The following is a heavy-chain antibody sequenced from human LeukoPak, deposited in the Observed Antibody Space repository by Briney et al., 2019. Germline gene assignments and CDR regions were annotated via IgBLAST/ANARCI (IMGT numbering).Heavy chain of an antibody. Sequence: SVKVSCKASGGTFSSYAISWVRQAPGQGLEWMGGIIPIFGTANYAQKFQGRVTITMDESTSTAYMELSSLRSEDTAVYYCARNGNWNYLDTDWYFDLWGRGTLVTVSS. D-gene: IGHD1-7*01. J-gene: IGHJ2*01. CDR2: IIPIFGTA. CDR3: ARNGNWNYLDTDWYFDL. CDR1: GGTFSSYA. V-gene: IGHV1-69*05.